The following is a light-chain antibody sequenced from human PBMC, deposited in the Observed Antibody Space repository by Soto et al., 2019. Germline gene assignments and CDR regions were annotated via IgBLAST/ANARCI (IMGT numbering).Light chain of an antibody. CDR2: DVS. V-gene: IGLV2-14*01. Sequence: QSDLTQPASVSGSPGQSITISCTGTSSDVGGYNYVSWYQQHPGKAPKLMIYDVSNRPSGVSNRFSGSKSGNTASLTISGLQAEDEADYYCSSYTSSSTLFYVFGTGTKVTVL. CDR3: SSYTSSSTLFYV. J-gene: IGLJ1*01. CDR1: SSDVGGYNY.